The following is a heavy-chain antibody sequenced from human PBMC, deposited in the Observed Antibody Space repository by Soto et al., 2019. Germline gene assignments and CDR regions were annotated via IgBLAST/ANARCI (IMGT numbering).Heavy chain of an antibody. CDR3: ARHHTLSYYFDY. CDR1: GGSISSSSYY. V-gene: IGHV4-39*01. D-gene: IGHD2-2*02. CDR2: IYYSGST. J-gene: IGHJ4*02. Sequence: QLQLQESGPGLVKPSETLSLTCTVSGGSISSSSYYWGWIRQPPGKGLEWIGSIYYSGSTYYNPSLKSRVTISVDTSKNQCSRKLSSVTAADTAVYYCARHHTLSYYFDYWGQGTLVTVSS.